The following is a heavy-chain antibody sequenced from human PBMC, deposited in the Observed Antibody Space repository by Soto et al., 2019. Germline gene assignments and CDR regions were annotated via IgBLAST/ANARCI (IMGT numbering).Heavy chain of an antibody. CDR2: LNPRGGST. D-gene: IGHD6-19*01. CDR3: ARDGIAVAGTLPYLYYYYGMDV. CDR1: GYTFTNYY. Sequence: QVQLVQSGAEVKKPGASVKASCKTSGYTFTNYYLHWVRQAPGQGLEWMGMLNPRGGSTTYAQKSQGRVSMPSDTSTNTCKMELSGLRSEDTAVYYCARDGIAVAGTLPYLYYYYGMDVWGQGTTVTVSS. V-gene: IGHV1-46*01. J-gene: IGHJ6*02.